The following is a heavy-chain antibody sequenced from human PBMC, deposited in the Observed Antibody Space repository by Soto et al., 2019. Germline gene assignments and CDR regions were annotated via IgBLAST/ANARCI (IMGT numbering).Heavy chain of an antibody. CDR2: IDPSDSYT. CDR3: ARPHNIVATIPHY. CDR1: GYSFTSYW. D-gene: IGHD5-12*01. J-gene: IGHJ4*02. Sequence: PGESLKISCQGSGYSFTSYWISWVRQMPGKGLEWMGRIDPSDSYTNYSPSFQGHVTISADKSISTAYLQWSSLKASDTAMYYCARPHNIVATIPHYWGQGTLVTVSS. V-gene: IGHV5-10-1*01.